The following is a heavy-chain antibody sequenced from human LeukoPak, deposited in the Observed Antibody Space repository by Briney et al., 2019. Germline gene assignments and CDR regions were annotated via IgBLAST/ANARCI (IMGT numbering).Heavy chain of an antibody. CDR2: IIPILGIA. V-gene: IGHV1-69*10. CDR1: GYTFTSYG. Sequence: GASVKVSCKASGYTFTSYGISWVRQAPGQGLEWMGGIIPILGIANYAQKFQGRVTITADKSTSTAYMELSSLRSEDTAVYYCARTFDSSLGDWFDPWGQGTLVTVSS. CDR3: ARTFDSSLGDWFDP. D-gene: IGHD3-22*01. J-gene: IGHJ5*02.